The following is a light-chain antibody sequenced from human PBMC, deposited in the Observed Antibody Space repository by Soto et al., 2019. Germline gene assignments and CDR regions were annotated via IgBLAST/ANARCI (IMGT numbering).Light chain of an antibody. Sequence: QSVLTQSPSVSGAPGQRVTISCTGNSSKIGAGYDVHWYKQLPGTAPKVLIYGNDNRPLGVPDRFSGSKSGTSGSLVISGLQAEDEADYYCQSYDSSLSRFVFGSGTNLTVL. J-gene: IGLJ1*01. V-gene: IGLV1-40*01. CDR3: QSYDSSLSRFV. CDR2: GND. CDR1: SSKIGAGYD.